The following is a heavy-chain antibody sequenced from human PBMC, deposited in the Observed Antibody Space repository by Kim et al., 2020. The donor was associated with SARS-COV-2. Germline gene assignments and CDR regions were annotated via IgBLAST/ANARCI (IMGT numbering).Heavy chain of an antibody. V-gene: IGHV1-69*13. CDR1: GGTFSSYA. CDR2: IIPIFGTA. D-gene: IGHD6-19*01. CDR3: SRVPPDSSGWTGWFDP. Sequence: SVKVSCKASGGTFSSYAISWVRQAPGQGLEWMGGIIPIFGTANYAQKFQGSVTITAAESTSTAYMELSSLRSEDTAVYYCSRVPPDSSGWTGWFDPWGQ. J-gene: IGHJ5*02.